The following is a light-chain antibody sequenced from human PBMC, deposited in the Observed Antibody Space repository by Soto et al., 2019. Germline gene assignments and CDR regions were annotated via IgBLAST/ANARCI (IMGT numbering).Light chain of an antibody. CDR2: EVS. Sequence: QSVLTQPPSASGSPGQSVTISCTGTSSDVGGYNSVSWYQHYPGRAPKLVIYEVSKRPSGVPDRFSGSKSGNTASLAVSGLQAEDEDEYYCCSSAGDFYVFGTGTKVTVL. CDR1: SSDVGGYNS. V-gene: IGLV2-8*01. CDR3: CSSAGDFYV. J-gene: IGLJ1*01.